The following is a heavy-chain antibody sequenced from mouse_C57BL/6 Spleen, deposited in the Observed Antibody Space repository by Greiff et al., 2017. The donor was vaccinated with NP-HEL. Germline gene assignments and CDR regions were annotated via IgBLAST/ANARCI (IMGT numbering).Heavy chain of an antibody. D-gene: IGHD4-1*01. CDR1: GYTFTSYW. Sequence: VQLQHPGAELVMPGASVKLSCKASGYTFTSYWMHWVKQRPGQGLEWIGEIDPSDSYTNYNQKFKGKSTLTVDKSSSTAYMQLSSLTSEDSAVYYCARNWDGYFDVWGTGTTVTVSS. CDR2: IDPSDSYT. V-gene: IGHV1-69*01. CDR3: ARNWDGYFDV. J-gene: IGHJ1*03.